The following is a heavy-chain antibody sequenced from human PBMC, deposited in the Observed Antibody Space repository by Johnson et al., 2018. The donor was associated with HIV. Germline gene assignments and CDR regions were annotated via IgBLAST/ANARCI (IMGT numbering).Heavy chain of an antibody. V-gene: IGHV3-23*04. CDR2: ISGSGGST. Sequence: MMLVESGGSVIRPGGSLRLSCVGTGFTFSSYWMSWVRQAPGKGLEWVSAISGSGGSTYYADSVKGRFTISRDNSKNTLYLQMNSLRAEDTALYYCARVIRAYDSSGYAGDAFDIWGQGTMVTASS. J-gene: IGHJ3*02. CDR3: ARVIRAYDSSGYAGDAFDI. D-gene: IGHD3-22*01. CDR1: GFTFSSYW.